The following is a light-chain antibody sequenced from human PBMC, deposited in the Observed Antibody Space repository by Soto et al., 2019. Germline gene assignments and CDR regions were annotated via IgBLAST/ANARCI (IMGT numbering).Light chain of an antibody. CDR3: SSYTTSNTRQIV. Sequence: QSALTQPASVSGSPGQSITISCTGTSSDVGGYNYVSWYQQHPGKAPKLLIYDVSNRPSGASNRFSGSKSGNTASLTISGLQAEDEADYYCSSYTTSNTRQIVFGTGTKVTVL. CDR2: DVS. V-gene: IGLV2-14*01. J-gene: IGLJ1*01. CDR1: SSDVGGYNY.